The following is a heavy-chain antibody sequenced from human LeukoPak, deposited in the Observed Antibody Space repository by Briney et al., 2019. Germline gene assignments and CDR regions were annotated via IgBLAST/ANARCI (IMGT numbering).Heavy chain of an antibody. Sequence: GGSLRLSCAASGFTFSSYEMNWVRQAPGKGLEWVSYISSSGSTIYYADSVKGRFRIARDNSKNTLYLRMNSLRAEDTAVYFCARDMGRAWYGPPDYWGQGTLVTVSS. V-gene: IGHV3-48*03. D-gene: IGHD6-13*01. CDR3: ARDMGRAWYGPPDY. CDR1: GFTFSSYE. CDR2: ISSSGSTI. J-gene: IGHJ4*02.